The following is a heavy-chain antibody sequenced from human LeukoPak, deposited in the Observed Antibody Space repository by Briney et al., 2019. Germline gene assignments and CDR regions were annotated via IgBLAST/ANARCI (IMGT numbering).Heavy chain of an antibody. Sequence: ASVKVSCKASGYTFTGYYMHWVRQAPGQGLEWMGWINPNSGATNYAQKFQGRVTMTRDTSISTAYMELSRLRSDDTAVYYCARVGDSVATLNWWFDPWGQGTLVTVSS. CDR3: ARVGDSVATLNWWFDP. J-gene: IGHJ5*02. D-gene: IGHD5-12*01. CDR2: INPNSGAT. V-gene: IGHV1-2*02. CDR1: GYTFTGYY.